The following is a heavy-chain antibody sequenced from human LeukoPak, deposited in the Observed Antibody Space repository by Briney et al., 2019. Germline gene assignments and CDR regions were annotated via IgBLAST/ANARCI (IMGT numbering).Heavy chain of an antibody. J-gene: IGHJ3*01. D-gene: IGHD3-22*01. Sequence: GGSLRLSCAASGFTVSSNYMSWVRQAPGKGLEWVSVIYSGGSTYYADSVKGRFTISRDNSKNTLYLQMNSLRAEDMAVYYCVGVRVFTMIVSEPGQPYFWGQGTMVTVSS. CDR3: VGVRVFTMIVSEPGQPYF. V-gene: IGHV3-53*01. CDR2: IYSGGST. CDR1: GFTVSSNY.